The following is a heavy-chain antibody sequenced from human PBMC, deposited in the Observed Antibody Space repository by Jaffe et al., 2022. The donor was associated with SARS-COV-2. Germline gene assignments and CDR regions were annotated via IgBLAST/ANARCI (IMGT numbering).Heavy chain of an antibody. CDR1: GGSISSYY. J-gene: IGHJ3*02. CDR2: IYYSGST. D-gene: IGHD5-18*01. CDR3: ARSGIQLWKFDAFDI. V-gene: IGHV4-59*01. Sequence: QVQLQESGPGLVKPSETLSLTCTVSGGSISSYYWSWIRQPPGKGLEWIGYIYYSGSTNYNPSLKSRVTISVDTSKNQFSLKLSSVTAADTAVYYCARSGIQLWKFDAFDIWGQGTMVTVSS.